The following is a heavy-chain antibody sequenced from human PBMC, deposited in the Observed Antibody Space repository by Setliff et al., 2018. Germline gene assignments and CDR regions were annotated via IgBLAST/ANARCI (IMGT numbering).Heavy chain of an antibody. Sequence: SETLSLTCTVSGGSISNYYWSWIRQPPGKGLEWIGYIYYSGTTDSIPSLKSRVTISVDTSKNQFSLKLSSVTAAGTAVYYCARHHAQYYSDSSGYFYEDWYFDLWGRGTLVTVSS. J-gene: IGHJ2*01. V-gene: IGHV4-59*08. CDR3: ARHHAQYYSDSSGYFYEDWYFDL. CDR1: GGSISNYY. CDR2: IYYSGTT. D-gene: IGHD3-22*01.